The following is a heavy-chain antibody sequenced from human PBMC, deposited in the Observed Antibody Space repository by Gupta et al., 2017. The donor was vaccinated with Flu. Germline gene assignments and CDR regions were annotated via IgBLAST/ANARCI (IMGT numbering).Heavy chain of an antibody. CDR2: VYASGGS. CDR1: GGSINTYY. Sequence: QVQLQESGPGLVKPSETLSLTCTVSGGSINTYYWSWIRQPAGKGLEWVGRVYASGGSNYNPSLRRRITMSMNTSKNQFSLKLSSVTAADTAIYYCVRVGYGDYVGPYGAFGLWGQGTMVTVSS. J-gene: IGHJ3*01. CDR3: VRVGYGDYVGPYGAFGL. V-gene: IGHV4-4*07. D-gene: IGHD4-17*01.